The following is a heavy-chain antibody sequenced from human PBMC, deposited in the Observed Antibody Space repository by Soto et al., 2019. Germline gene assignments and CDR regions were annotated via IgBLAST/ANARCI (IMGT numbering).Heavy chain of an antibody. D-gene: IGHD6-13*01. V-gene: IGHV3-23*01. CDR3: AKGSGYSSSWYEFDY. CDR1: GFTFSSYA. CDR2: ISGSGGST. J-gene: IGHJ4*02. Sequence: EVQLLESGGGLVQPGGSLRLSCAASGFTFSSYAMSWVRQAPGKGLEWVSAISGSGGSTYYADSVKGRFTISRDNSKNTLYLQMNSMRAEDTAVYYCAKGSGYSSSWYEFDYWGQGTLVTVSS.